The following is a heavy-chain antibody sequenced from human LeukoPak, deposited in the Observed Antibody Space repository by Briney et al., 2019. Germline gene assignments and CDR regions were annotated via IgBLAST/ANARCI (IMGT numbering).Heavy chain of an antibody. Sequence: GGSLRLSCAASGFTFSNYAIHWVRRAPGKGLEWVAVISSDGNKKNYADSVKGRLTNTRDNSKNTLYLQMNSLRAEDTAVYYCARGAHKRDDYGGFFDYWGQGTLVTVSS. J-gene: IGHJ4*02. D-gene: IGHD4-23*01. CDR2: ISSDGNKK. CDR1: GFTFSNYA. V-gene: IGHV3-30*04. CDR3: ARGAHKRDDYGGFFDY.